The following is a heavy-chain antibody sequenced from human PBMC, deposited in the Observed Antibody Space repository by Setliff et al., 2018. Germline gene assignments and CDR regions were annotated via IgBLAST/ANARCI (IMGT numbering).Heavy chain of an antibody. J-gene: IGHJ6*03. CDR1: GGSISSYY. CDR2: IYIGGSA. CDR3: AREQWLDPPGYYYMDV. V-gene: IGHV4-4*07. Sequence: TLSLTCTVSGGSISSYYWSWIRQPAGKGLEWFGHIYIGGSANYNPSLKSRATMSIDTSKNQFSLKLNSVTAADMAVYYCAREQWLDPPGYYYMDVWAKGTTVTVSS. D-gene: IGHD6-19*01.